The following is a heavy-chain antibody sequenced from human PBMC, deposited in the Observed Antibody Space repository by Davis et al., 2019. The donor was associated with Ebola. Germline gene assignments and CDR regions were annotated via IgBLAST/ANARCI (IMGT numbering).Heavy chain of an antibody. CDR3: AGVGAANSWNWYFDL. Sequence: GESLKISCAASGFTFSDYFMSWIRQAPGKELEWIAYMSGSGGSIYYADSVEGRFTISRDNARNSLDLQMNSLRVEDTAVYYCAGVGAANSWNWYFDLWGRGTLVTVSS. CDR2: MSGSGGSI. CDR1: GFTFSDYF. V-gene: IGHV3-11*04. J-gene: IGHJ2*01. D-gene: IGHD6-13*01.